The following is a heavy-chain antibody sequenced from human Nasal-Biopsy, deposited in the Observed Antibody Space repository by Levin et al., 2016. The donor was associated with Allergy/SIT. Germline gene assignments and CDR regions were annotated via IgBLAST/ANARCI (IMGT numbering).Heavy chain of an antibody. CDR3: ASGGGPGYYYGMDV. J-gene: IGHJ6*02. V-gene: IGHV3-30*07. D-gene: IGHD2-21*01. Sequence: DSVKGRFTISRDNSKNTLYLQMNSLRAEDTAVFYCASGGGPGYYYGMDVWGQGTTVTVSS.